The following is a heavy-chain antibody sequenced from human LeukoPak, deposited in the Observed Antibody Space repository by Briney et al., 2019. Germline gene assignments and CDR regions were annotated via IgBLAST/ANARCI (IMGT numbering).Heavy chain of an antibody. CDR3: ARVRGAISYSDY. J-gene: IGHJ4*02. V-gene: IGHV3-21*01. D-gene: IGHD2-21*01. CDR2: ISSSGDFT. Sequence: PGGSLRLSCAASGFTFSTYSMNWVRQAPGKGLEWVSSISSSGDFTYYADSVKGRFTISRDNAENSLYLQMNSLSAEDTAVYYCARVRGAISYSDYWGQGTLVTVSS. CDR1: GFTFSTYS.